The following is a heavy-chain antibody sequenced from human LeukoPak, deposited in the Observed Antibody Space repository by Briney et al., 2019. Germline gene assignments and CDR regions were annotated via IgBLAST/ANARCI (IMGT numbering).Heavy chain of an antibody. V-gene: IGHV3-48*03. D-gene: IGHD3-10*01. CDR3: ARDFGYF. J-gene: IGHJ1*01. Sequence: PGGTLRLSCAVSGFTFSNYKMNWARQAPGTGLEWGSYISSSCSIIYYSDSVKGRFTISRDNAKNSLYLQMNSLRAVDTAVYYCARDFGYFWGQGTLVTVSS. CDR2: ISSSCSII. CDR1: GFTFSNYK.